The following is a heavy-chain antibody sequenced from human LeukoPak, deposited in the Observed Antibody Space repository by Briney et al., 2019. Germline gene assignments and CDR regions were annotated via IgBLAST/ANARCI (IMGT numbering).Heavy chain of an antibody. CDR2: IWYDGSKQ. J-gene: IGHJ6*03. Sequence: GGSLRLSCAASGFTFSSNGMHWVRQAPGKGLEWVAVIWYDGSKQYYGDSVKGRFTISRDNAKNSLYLQMNSLRAEDTAVYYCARTRVKGYYMDVWGKGTTVTVSS. V-gene: IGHV3-33*01. CDR1: GFTFSSNG. D-gene: IGHD2-21*01. CDR3: ARTRVKGYYMDV.